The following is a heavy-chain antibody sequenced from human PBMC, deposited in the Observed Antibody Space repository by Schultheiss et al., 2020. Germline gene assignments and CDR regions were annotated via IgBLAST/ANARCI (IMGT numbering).Heavy chain of an antibody. J-gene: IGHJ4*02. CDR1: GFTFSDYY. CDR2: ISSSSSTI. D-gene: IGHD5-24*01. CDR3: ARGGERWLQFLVYY. Sequence: GESLKISCAASGFTFSDYYMSWIRQAPGKGLEWVSYISSSSSTIYYADSVEGRFTISRDNSKNTLYLQMNSLRAEDTAVYYCARGGERWLQFLVYYWGQGTLVIV. V-gene: IGHV3-11*04.